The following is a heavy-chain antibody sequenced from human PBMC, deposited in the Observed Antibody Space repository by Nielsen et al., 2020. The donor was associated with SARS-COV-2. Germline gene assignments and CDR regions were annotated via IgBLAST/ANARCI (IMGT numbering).Heavy chain of an antibody. V-gene: IGHV3-48*01. D-gene: IGHD4-11*01. CDR3: ARFTVTNYFDF. CDR1: GFTFSSYS. CDR2: ISSSSNTI. J-gene: IGHJ4*02. Sequence: GESLKISCAASGFTFSSYSMNWVRQAPGKGLEWISYISSSSNTIYYADSVKGRFTISRDNAKNSLYLQMSSLRAEDTAVYYCARFTVTNYFDFWGQGTLVTVSS.